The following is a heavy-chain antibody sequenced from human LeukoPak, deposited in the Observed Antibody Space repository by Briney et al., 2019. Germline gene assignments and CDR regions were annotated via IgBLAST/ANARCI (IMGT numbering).Heavy chain of an antibody. J-gene: IGHJ6*03. CDR3: AREDSEYYYDSSRYYVGYYYYMDV. Sequence: GGSLRLSCAASGFTFSSYWMSWVRQAPGKGLEWVANIKQDGSEKYYVDSVKGRFTISRDNAKNSLYLQMNSLRAEDTAVYYCAREDSEYYYDSSRYYVGYYYYMDVWGKGTTVTVSS. CDR1: GFTFSSYW. CDR2: IKQDGSEK. D-gene: IGHD3-22*01. V-gene: IGHV3-7*01.